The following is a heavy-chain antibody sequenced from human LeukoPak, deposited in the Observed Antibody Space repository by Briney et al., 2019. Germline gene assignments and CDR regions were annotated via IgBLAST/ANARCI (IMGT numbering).Heavy chain of an antibody. CDR1: GFTFSSYA. Sequence: GGSLRLSCAASGFTFSSYAMSWVRQAPGKGLEWVSATSGSGGSTYYADSVKGRFTISRDNSKNTLYLQMNSLRAEDTAVYYCAKDGLYCSNTSCYNYYYYMDVWGKGTTVTVSS. CDR2: TSGSGGST. J-gene: IGHJ6*03. V-gene: IGHV3-23*01. D-gene: IGHD2-2*02. CDR3: AKDGLYCSNTSCYNYYYYMDV.